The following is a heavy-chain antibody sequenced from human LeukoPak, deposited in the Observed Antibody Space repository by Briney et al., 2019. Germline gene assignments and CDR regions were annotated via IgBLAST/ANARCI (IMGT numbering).Heavy chain of an antibody. CDR3: AKGDQWLSDIFDG. V-gene: IGHV3-64*01. CDR2: ISSNGGST. CDR1: GFTFSSYA. D-gene: IGHD5-12*01. Sequence: PGGSLRLSCAASGFTFSSYAMHWVRQAPGKGLEYVSAISSNGGSTYYANSVKGRFTISRDNSKNTLYLQMGSLRAEDMAVYYFAKGDQWLSDIFDGWGQGTLVTVSS. J-gene: IGHJ4*02.